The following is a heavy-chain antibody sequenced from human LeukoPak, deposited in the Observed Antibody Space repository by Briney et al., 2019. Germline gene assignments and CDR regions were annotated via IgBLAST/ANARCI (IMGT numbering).Heavy chain of an antibody. J-gene: IGHJ3*02. CDR3: AKVKRRWGAFDI. CDR1: GFTFDDYA. V-gene: IGHV3-9*01. CDR2: ISWSSGSL. Sequence: GGSLRLSCTASGFTFDDYAMHWVRQAPGKGLEWVSGISWSSGSLGYADSVKGRFIISRDNAKNCLYLQMNSLRAEDTALYYCAKVKRRWGAFDIWGQGTMVTVSS. D-gene: IGHD3-16*01.